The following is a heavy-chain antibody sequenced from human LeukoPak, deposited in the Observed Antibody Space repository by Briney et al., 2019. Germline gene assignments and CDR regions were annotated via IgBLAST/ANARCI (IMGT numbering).Heavy chain of an antibody. Sequence: GGSLRLSCTASGFTFSSYAMHWVRQAPGKGLEWVAVISYDGSNKYYADSVKGRFTISRDNSKNTLYLQMNSLRAEDTAVYYCARMEYPGSYYDSSGYLDYWGQGTLVTVSS. V-gene: IGHV3-30-3*01. CDR1: GFTFSSYA. J-gene: IGHJ4*02. CDR3: ARMEYPGSYYDSSGYLDY. D-gene: IGHD3-22*01. CDR2: ISYDGSNK.